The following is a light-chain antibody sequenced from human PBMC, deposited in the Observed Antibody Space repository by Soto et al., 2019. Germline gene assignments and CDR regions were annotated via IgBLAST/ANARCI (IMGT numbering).Light chain of an antibody. CDR2: AAS. V-gene: IGKV1-39*01. CDR1: QSINIY. Sequence: IQMTQSPSSLSASVGDRVTVTCRASQSINIYLYWYQQKPGKAPTLLIYAASSLQSGVPSRFSGGGSRTDFTLTISSLQAEDFATYYCQQSYRSPYTFGQGTKLEIK. J-gene: IGKJ2*01. CDR3: QQSYRSPYT.